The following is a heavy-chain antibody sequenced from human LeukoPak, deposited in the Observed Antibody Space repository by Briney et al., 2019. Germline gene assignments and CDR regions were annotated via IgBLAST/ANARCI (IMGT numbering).Heavy chain of an antibody. V-gene: IGHV3-7*01. CDR1: GFTFSSNY. J-gene: IGHJ4*02. CDR2: IKKDGREK. Sequence: GGSLRLSCAASGFTFSSNYMTWVRQAPGKGLEWVANIKKDGREKHCVDSVEGRFTISRDNAKNSLYLQMNSLRVEDTAVYYCLQRGFDYWGQGALVTVSS. CDR3: LQRGFDY. D-gene: IGHD3-16*01.